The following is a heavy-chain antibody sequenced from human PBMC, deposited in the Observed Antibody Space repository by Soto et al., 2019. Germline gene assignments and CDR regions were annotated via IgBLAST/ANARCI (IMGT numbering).Heavy chain of an antibody. CDR2: IAFDGSQE. CDR3: ADQVPVTNYLFYGMDV. V-gene: IGHV3-30*03. CDR1: GFSFNTSG. D-gene: IGHD1-7*01. J-gene: IGHJ6*02. Sequence: QVQLVESGGGVVQPGRALRLSCAASGFSFNTSGMHWVRQAPGKGLEWVAVIAFDGSQEFYGDSVRGRFTISRDNSKNTLFLQMKSLATEDTAGYYCADQVPVTNYLFYGMDVWGQGTTVTVSS.